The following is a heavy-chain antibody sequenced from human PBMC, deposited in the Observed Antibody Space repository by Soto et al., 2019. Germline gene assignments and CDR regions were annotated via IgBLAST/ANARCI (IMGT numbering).Heavy chain of an antibody. V-gene: IGHV4-30-2*01. J-gene: IGHJ5*02. D-gene: IGHD4-4*01. Sequence: PSETLSLTCAVSGGSISSGGHSWSWIRQPPGKGLEWIGYIYHSGSTYYNPSLKSRVTISVDRSKNQFSLKLSSVTAADTAVYYCARSPTDENWFDPWGQGTLVTVSS. CDR1: GGSISSGGHS. CDR3: ARSPTDENWFDP. CDR2: IYHSGST.